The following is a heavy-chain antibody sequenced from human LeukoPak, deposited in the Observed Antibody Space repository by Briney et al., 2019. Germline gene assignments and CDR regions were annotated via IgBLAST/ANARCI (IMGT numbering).Heavy chain of an antibody. Sequence: GGSLRLSCAASGFTVSSNYMNWVRQAPGRGLEWVSSISSSSSYIYYADSVKGRFTISRDNAKNSLYLQMNSLRAEDTAVYYCAKVSGGSWGVFDYWGQGTLVTVSS. CDR2: ISSSSSYI. CDR1: GFTVSSNY. D-gene: IGHD2-15*01. J-gene: IGHJ4*02. CDR3: AKVSGGSWGVFDY. V-gene: IGHV3-21*01.